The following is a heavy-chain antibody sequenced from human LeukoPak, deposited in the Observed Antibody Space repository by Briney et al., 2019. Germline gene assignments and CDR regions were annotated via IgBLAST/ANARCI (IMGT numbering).Heavy chain of an antibody. CDR3: ARRSWWFDP. Sequence: GSLRLSCAASGFTFSSYWMSWIRQSPGKRLEWIGEINHSGSTNYNPSLKSRVTFSIDTSKNQFTLNLNSVTAADTAVYYCARRSWWFDPWGQGTLVTVSS. V-gene: IGHV4-34*01. CDR2: INHSGST. J-gene: IGHJ5*02. CDR1: GFTFSSYW.